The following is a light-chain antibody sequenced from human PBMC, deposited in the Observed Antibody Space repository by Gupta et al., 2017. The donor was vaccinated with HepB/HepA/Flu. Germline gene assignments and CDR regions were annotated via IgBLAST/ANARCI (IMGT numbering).Light chain of an antibody. V-gene: IGLV2-14*03. J-gene: IGLJ2*01. Sequence: QSALTQPASVSGSPGQSITISCTGTSTDVGGYNSVSWYQHYPGKAPTLMIYDDTNRPSGVANRFSGSKSGNTASLTISVLQAEDEADYYCNSYTSRTTVVFGGGTQLTVL. CDR1: STDVGGYNS. CDR2: DDT. CDR3: NSYTSRTTVV.